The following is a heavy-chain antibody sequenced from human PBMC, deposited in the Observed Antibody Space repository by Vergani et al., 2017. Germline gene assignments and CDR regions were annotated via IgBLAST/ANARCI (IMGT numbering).Heavy chain of an antibody. V-gene: IGHV3-66*01. Sequence: VQLVESGGGVVQPGRSLRLSCAASGFTVSSNYMSWVRQAPGKGLEWVSVIYSGGSTYYADSVKGRFTISRDNSKNTLYLQMNSLRAEDTAVYYCARGPTGELDAFDIWGQGTMVTVSS. CDR1: GFTVSSNY. CDR3: ARGPTGELDAFDI. CDR2: IYSGGST. J-gene: IGHJ3*02. D-gene: IGHD7-27*01.